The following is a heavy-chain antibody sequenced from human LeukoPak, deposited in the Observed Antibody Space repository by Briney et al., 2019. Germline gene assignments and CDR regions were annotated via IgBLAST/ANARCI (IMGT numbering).Heavy chain of an antibody. CDR1: GFTFSSYW. Sequence: PGGSLRLSCAASGFTFSSYWMHWVRQAPGKGLVWVSRINSDGSSTSYADSVKGRFTISRDNAKNTLYLQMNSLRAEDTAVYYCARVAKTGRTYSFDYWGQGTLVTVSS. D-gene: IGHD3-9*01. CDR2: INSDGSST. J-gene: IGHJ4*02. CDR3: ARVAKTGRTYSFDY. V-gene: IGHV3-74*01.